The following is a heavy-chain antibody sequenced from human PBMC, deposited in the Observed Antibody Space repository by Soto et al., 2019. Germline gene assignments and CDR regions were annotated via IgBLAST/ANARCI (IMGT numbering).Heavy chain of an antibody. CDR1: GYSFTSYC. CDR3: ARHGSSSINYYYGMDV. D-gene: IGHD6-13*01. J-gene: IGHJ6*01. CDR2: IYPGDSDT. V-gene: IGHV5-51*01. Sequence: PGESLTTSCQGSGYSFTSYCIVWVLQMPGKGLEWMGIIYPGDSDTRYSPSFQGQVTISADKSISTAYLQWSSLKASDTAMYYCARHGSSSINYYYGMDVWGQGTTVTVSS.